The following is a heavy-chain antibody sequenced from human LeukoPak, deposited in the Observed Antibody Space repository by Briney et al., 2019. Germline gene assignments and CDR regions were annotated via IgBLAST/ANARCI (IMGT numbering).Heavy chain of an antibody. V-gene: IGHV4-34*01. Sequence: PSETLSLTCAVYGGSFSGYYWSWIRQPPGKGLEWSGEINHSGSTNYNPSLKSRVTISVDTSKNQFSLKLSSVTAADTAVYYCARNRRLTVTTWYDYWGQGTLVTVSS. CDR2: INHSGST. D-gene: IGHD4-11*01. J-gene: IGHJ4*02. CDR3: ARNRRLTVTTWYDY. CDR1: GGSFSGYY.